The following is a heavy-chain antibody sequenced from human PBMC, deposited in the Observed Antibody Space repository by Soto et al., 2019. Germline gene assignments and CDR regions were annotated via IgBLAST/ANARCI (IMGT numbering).Heavy chain of an antibody. CDR2: ISGSGGST. CDR3: AKNSVATIRLGYDY. J-gene: IGHJ4*02. CDR1: RFTFSSYA. D-gene: IGHD5-12*01. Sequence: EVQLLESGGGLVQPGGSLRLSCAASRFTFSSYAMSWVRQAPGKGLEWVSAISGSGGSTYYADSVKGRFTISRDNSKNTLYLQMNSLRAEDTAVYYCAKNSVATIRLGYDYWGQGTLVTVSS. V-gene: IGHV3-23*01.